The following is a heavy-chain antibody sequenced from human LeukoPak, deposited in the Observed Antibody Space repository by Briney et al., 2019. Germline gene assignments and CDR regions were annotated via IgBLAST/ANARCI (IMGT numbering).Heavy chain of an antibody. V-gene: IGHV3-23*01. J-gene: IGHJ5*02. CDR1: GFTFSSSA. D-gene: IGHD1-26*01. Sequence: PGGSLRLSCAASGFTFSSSAMSWVRQAPGKGLEWVSTISGRGIRTYYADSVKGRFTISRDNSKHRVYLQMNSLRAEDTAVYYCAKKYSTGLDPWGQGTLVTVSS. CDR3: AKKYSTGLDP. CDR2: ISGRGIRT.